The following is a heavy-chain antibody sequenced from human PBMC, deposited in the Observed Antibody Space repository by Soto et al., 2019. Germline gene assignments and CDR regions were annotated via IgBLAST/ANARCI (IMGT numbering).Heavy chain of an antibody. CDR1: AFTFSSYS. J-gene: IGHJ6*02. CDR2: ISSSSSTI. D-gene: IGHD6-19*01. CDR3: ARVVEVARTHYFYYGMDV. Sequence: GGSLRLSCAASAFTFSSYSMNWVRQAPGKGLEWVSYISSSSSTIYYADSVKGRFTISRDNAKNSLYLQMNSLRDEDTAVYYCARVVEVARTHYFYYGMDVWGQGTTVTVS. V-gene: IGHV3-48*02.